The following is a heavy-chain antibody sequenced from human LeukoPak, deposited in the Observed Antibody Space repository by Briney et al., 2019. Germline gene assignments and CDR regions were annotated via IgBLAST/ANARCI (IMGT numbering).Heavy chain of an antibody. CDR1: GLTFSNYA. D-gene: IGHD3-10*01. Sequence: PGGSLRLSCAASGLTFSNYAMSWVRQAPGKGLEWVSGISGSAFSTDYADSVKGRFTISRDNSRNTLYLQMNSLRGDDTAVYYCVKGLGVDDNWGQGTLVTASS. V-gene: IGHV3-23*01. J-gene: IGHJ4*02. CDR2: ISGSAFST. CDR3: VKGLGVDDN.